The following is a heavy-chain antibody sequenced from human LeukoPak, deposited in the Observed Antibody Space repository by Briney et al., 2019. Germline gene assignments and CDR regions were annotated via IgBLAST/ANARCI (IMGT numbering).Heavy chain of an antibody. V-gene: IGHV3-23*01. CDR3: AKDGTGCGGDCYSDY. CDR1: GFTFDSYG. D-gene: IGHD2-21*02. J-gene: IGHJ4*02. CDR2: ITSSSGNT. Sequence: GGSLRLSCAASGFTFDSYGMSWVRQAPGKGLEWVSSITSSSGNTYYADSVRGRFTISRDNSKNTLYLQMNSLRAEDTAGYYCAKDGTGCGGDCYSDYWGQGTLVTVSS.